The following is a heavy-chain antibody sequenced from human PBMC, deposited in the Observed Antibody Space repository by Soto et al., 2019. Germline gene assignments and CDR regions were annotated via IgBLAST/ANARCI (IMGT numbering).Heavy chain of an antibody. CDR2: ITTGGGTI. CDR3: ARRKSVPAACAFYFDY. V-gene: IGHV3-48*03. D-gene: IGHD2-2*01. Sequence: EVQLVESGGGLVQPGGSLRLSCAASGFTFSSYEMNWVRQAPGKGLEWLSYITTGGGTIYYADSAKGRFTISRDNAKNSLYLQMNSLRAEDTAVYYCARRKSVPAACAFYFDYWGQGALVTVSS. J-gene: IGHJ4*02. CDR1: GFTFSSYE.